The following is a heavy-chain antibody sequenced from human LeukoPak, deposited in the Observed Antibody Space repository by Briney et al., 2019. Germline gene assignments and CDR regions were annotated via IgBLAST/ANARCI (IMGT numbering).Heavy chain of an antibody. J-gene: IGHJ4*02. V-gene: IGHV3-48*01. D-gene: IGHD1-26*01. CDR3: AREGADLFDY. Sequence: GALRLSCAASGFTFSSYSMNWVRQAPGKGLEWVSYISSSSSTIYYADSVKGRFTISRDNAKNSLYLQMNSLRAEDTAVYYCAREGADLFDYWGQGTLVTVSS. CDR2: ISSSSSTI. CDR1: GFTFSSYS.